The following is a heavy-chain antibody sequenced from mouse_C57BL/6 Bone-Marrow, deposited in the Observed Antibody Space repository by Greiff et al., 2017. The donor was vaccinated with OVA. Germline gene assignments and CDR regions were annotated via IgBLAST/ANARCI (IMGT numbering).Heavy chain of an antibody. CDR1: GYSFTGYY. CDR3: ARGRNYGSSYAMDY. D-gene: IGHD1-1*01. V-gene: IGHV1-42*01. CDR2: INPSTGGT. Sequence: EVQLQQSGPELVKPGASVKISCKASGYSFTGYYMNWVKQSPEKSLEWIGEINPSTGGTTYNQKFKAKATLTVDKSSSTAYMQLKSLTSEDSAVYCGARGRNYGSSYAMDYWGQGTAVTVSS. J-gene: IGHJ4*01.